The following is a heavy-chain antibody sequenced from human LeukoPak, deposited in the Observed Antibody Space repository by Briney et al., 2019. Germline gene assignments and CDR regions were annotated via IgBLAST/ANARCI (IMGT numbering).Heavy chain of an antibody. J-gene: IGHJ4*02. D-gene: IGHD3-22*01. Sequence: GGTLRLSCAASGFTFSSYGMSWVRQAPGKGLEWVSAISGSGGSTYYADSVKGRFTISRDNSKNTLYLQMNSLRAADTAVYYCAKVDRAEYYYDSSGYHPFDYWGQGTLVTVSS. CDR3: AKVDRAEYYYDSSGYHPFDY. CDR2: ISGSGGST. CDR1: GFTFSSYG. V-gene: IGHV3-23*01.